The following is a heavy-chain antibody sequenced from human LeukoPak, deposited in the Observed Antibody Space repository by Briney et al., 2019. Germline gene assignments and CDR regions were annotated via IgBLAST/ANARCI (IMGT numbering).Heavy chain of an antibody. D-gene: IGHD2-2*01. Sequence: ASVKVSCKASGYTFTSYGISWVRQAPGQGLEWMGWISAYSGNTNYAQKLQGRVTMTRDTSTSTAYLELSSLRSDDTAVYYCARAPLAYCNSTSCIGEESYYMDVWGKGTTVTVSS. J-gene: IGHJ6*03. CDR1: GYTFTSYG. CDR3: ARAPLAYCNSTSCIGEESYYMDV. V-gene: IGHV1-18*01. CDR2: ISAYSGNT.